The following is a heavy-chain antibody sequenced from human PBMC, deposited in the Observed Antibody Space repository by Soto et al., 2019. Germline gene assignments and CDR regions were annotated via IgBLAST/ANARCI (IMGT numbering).Heavy chain of an antibody. J-gene: IGHJ5*01. CDR1: GNTLTELS. CDR2: FNPEDDET. V-gene: IGHV1-24*01. D-gene: IGHD3-22*01. CDR3: SPVYYYDSRGIVSWFDS. Sequence: ASVKDSCKVSGNTLTELSMHWVRQAPGKGVEGMGGFNPEDDETIYAEKFQGRVTMTEDTATETAYMELSSLTSEDTALYYCSPVYYYDSRGIVSWFDSWGQGTLVTVSS.